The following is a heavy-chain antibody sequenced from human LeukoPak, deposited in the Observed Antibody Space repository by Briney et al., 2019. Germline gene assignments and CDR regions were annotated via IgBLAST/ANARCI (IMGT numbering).Heavy chain of an antibody. J-gene: IGHJ4*02. CDR3: ARGLDLASPGVYYFDY. CDR2: INHSGST. CDR1: GGSFSGYY. Sequence: SGTLSLTCAVYGGSFSGYYWSWIRQPPGKGLEWIGEINHSGSTNYNPSLKSRVTISVDTSKNQFSLKLSSVTAADTAVYYCARGLDLASPGVYYFDYWGQGTLVTVSS. V-gene: IGHV4-34*01. D-gene: IGHD3-3*01.